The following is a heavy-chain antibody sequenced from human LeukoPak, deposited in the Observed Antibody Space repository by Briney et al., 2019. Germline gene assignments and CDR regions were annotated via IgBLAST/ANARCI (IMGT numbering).Heavy chain of an antibody. Sequence: SETLFLTCTVSGGSISSGSYYWSWIRQPAGKGLEWIGRIYTSGSTNYNPSLKSRVTISVDTSKNQFSLKLSSVTAADTAVYYCARDAGVTTVYGWFDPWGQGTLVTVSS. CDR3: ARDAGVTTVYGWFDP. CDR2: IYTSGST. CDR1: GGSISSGSYY. J-gene: IGHJ5*02. D-gene: IGHD4-11*01. V-gene: IGHV4-61*02.